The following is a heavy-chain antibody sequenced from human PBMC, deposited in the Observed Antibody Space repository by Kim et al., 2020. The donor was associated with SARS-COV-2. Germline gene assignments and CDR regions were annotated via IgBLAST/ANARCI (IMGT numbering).Heavy chain of an antibody. CDR1: GFTFSSYN. V-gene: IGHV3-21*01. CDR2: ISSDTIYK. CDR3: ARDLHRSSSGGDFDY. J-gene: IGHJ4*02. D-gene: IGHD6-6*01. Sequence: GGSLRLSCAASGFTFSSYNMNWVRQAPGKGLEWVSFISSDTIYKYYADSVKGRFTISRDNAKNSLYLQMNSLRAEDTAVYYCARDLHRSSSGGDFDYWGQGTLVTVSS.